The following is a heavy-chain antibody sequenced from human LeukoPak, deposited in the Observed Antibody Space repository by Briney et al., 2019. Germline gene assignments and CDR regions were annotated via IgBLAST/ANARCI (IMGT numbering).Heavy chain of an antibody. CDR2: ISGSGVST. CDR1: GFTFSSYS. CDR3: AKESRYYYGSGSFSSQFDY. V-gene: IGHV3-23*01. D-gene: IGHD3-10*01. J-gene: IGHJ4*02. Sequence: PGGSLRLSCAASGFTFSSYSMNWVRQAPGKGLEWVSTISGSGVSTYYADSVKGRFTSSRDNSKNTLYLQMNNLRAEDTAVYYCAKESRYYYGSGSFSSQFDYWGQGNLVTVSS.